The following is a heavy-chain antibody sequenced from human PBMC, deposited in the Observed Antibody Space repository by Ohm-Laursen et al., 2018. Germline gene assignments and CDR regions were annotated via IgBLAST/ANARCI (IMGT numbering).Heavy chain of an antibody. D-gene: IGHD4-23*01. CDR2: IIPIFGTA. CDR3: ARSNDYGGPNWFDP. V-gene: IGHV1-69*13. Sequence: SVKASCKASGYTFSGHNIHWVRQAPGQGLEWMGGIIPIFGTANYAQKFQGRVTITADESTSTAYMELSSLRSEDTAVYYCARSNDYGGPNWFDPWGQGTLVTVSS. J-gene: IGHJ5*02. CDR1: GYTFSGHN.